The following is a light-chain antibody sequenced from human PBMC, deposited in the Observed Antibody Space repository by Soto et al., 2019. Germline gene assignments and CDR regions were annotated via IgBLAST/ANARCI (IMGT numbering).Light chain of an antibody. CDR2: DAS. J-gene: IGKJ4*01. Sequence: SVLTHSPATLSFSPGDIATLSCRASHSVSSYLAWYQQKPDQAPRLLIYDASNRATGIPARFSGSGSGTDFTLTISSLEPEDFGVYYCLQRSNWPLTFGGGTKVDIK. V-gene: IGKV3-11*01. CDR3: LQRSNWPLT. CDR1: HSVSSY.